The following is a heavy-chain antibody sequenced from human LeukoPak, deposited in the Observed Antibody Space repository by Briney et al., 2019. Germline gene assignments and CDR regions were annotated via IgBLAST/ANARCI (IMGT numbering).Heavy chain of an antibody. CDR2: IYYSGST. D-gene: IGHD6-13*01. V-gene: IGHV4-39*01. J-gene: IGHJ4*02. Sequence: SETLSLTCTVSGGSISSSSYYWGWIRQPPGKGLEWIGSIYYSGSTYYNPSLKSRVTISVDTSKNQLSLKLSSVTAADTAVYYCARLVGAAAGATHLDYWGQGTLVTVSS. CDR3: ARLVGAAAGATHLDY. CDR1: GGSISSSSYY.